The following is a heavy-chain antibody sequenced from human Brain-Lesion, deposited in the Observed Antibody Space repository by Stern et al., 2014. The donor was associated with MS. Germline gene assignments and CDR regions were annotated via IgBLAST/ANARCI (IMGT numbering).Heavy chain of an antibody. CDR1: GGSISSGGYY. J-gene: IGHJ6*02. V-gene: IGHV4-61*02. CDR2: IFNSGST. Sequence: QLQLQESGPGLVKPSQTLSLSCTVSGGSISSGGYYWSWIRQPAGKGLEWIGRIFNSGSTSYNPSPQSRGTISIATPKNQSFLRLNSMTAADTAVYYCARGRVVPGFQYYATDVWGQGTTVIVSS. D-gene: IGHD2-2*01. CDR3: ARGRVVPGFQYYATDV.